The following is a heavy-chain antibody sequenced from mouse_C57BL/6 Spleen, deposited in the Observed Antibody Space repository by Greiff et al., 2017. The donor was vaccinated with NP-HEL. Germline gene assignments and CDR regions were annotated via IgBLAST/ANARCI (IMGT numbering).Heavy chain of an antibody. Sequence: QVQLQQPGAELVKPGASVKLSCKASGYTFTSYWMHWVKQRPGRGLEWIGRIDPNSGGTKYNEKFKSKATLTVDKPSSTAYMQLSSLTSEDSAVYECASPHLPDAGSYYAMDYWGQGTSVTVSS. CDR1: GYTFTSYW. V-gene: IGHV1-72*01. CDR3: ASPHLPDAGSYYAMDY. CDR2: IDPNSGGT. J-gene: IGHJ4*01.